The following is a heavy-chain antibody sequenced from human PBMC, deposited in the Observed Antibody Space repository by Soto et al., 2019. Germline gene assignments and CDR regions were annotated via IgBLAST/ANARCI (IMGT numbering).Heavy chain of an antibody. CDR3: ARRRTNVSYYLDY. V-gene: IGHV1-3*04. D-gene: IGHD2-8*01. Sequence: QVHLVQSGAEVKKPGTSVKVACKASGYSFTNYAMHWVRQAPGQRLEWMGWINTGNGNTQYSQKFLGRVTITRGTYASTAYMELSSLRSEDTAVYYCARRRTNVSYYLDYWSQGTLVTVSS. CDR1: GYSFTNYA. CDR2: INTGNGNT. J-gene: IGHJ4*02.